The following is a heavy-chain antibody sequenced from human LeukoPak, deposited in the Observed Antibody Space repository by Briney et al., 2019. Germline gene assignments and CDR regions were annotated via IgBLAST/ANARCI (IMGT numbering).Heavy chain of an antibody. CDR2: ISWNSGSI. CDR1: GFTFDDYA. Sequence: PGGSLRLSCAASGFTFDDYAMHWVRQAPGKGLEWVSGISWNSGSIGYADSVKGRFTISRDNAKNSLYLQMNSLRAEDTALYYCAKGAPRIPLDYWGRGTLVTVSS. D-gene: IGHD2-15*01. V-gene: IGHV3-9*01. CDR3: AKGAPRIPLDY. J-gene: IGHJ4*02.